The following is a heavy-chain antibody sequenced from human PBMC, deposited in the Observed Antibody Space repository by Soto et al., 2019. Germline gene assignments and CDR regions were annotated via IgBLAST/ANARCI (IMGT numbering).Heavy chain of an antibody. J-gene: IGHJ4*02. CDR1: GFTFSDYY. CDR3: ARYGFVLRYFDWLQTNYFDY. D-gene: IGHD3-9*01. V-gene: IGHV3-11*01. CDR2: ISSSGSTI. Sequence: GGSLRLSCAASGFTFSDYYMSWIRQAPGKGLEWVSYISSSGSTIYYADSVKGRFTISRDNAKNSLYLQMNSLRAEDTAVYYCARYGFVLRYFDWLQTNYFDYWGQGTLVTVSS.